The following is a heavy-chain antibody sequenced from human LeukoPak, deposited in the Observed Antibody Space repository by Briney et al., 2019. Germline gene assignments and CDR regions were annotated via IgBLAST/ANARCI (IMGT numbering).Heavy chain of an antibody. CDR2: ISHDGGNK. Sequence: GGSLRLSCAASGLTLSSYGMHWVRQAPGKGLEWVAVISHDGGNKYYADSVKGRFTISRDNAKNTLYLQMDSLSVEDTAVYYCAKLRGYYGSGQQITLDYWGQGTLVTVSS. V-gene: IGHV3-30*18. CDR3: AKLRGYYGSGQQITLDY. D-gene: IGHD3-10*01. CDR1: GLTLSSYG. J-gene: IGHJ4*02.